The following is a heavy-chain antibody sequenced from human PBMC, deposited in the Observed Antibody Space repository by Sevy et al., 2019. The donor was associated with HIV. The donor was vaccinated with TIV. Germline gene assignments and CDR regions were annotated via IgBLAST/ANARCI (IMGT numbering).Heavy chain of an antibody. CDR1: GFTFSSYA. J-gene: IGHJ4*02. D-gene: IGHD6-19*01. V-gene: IGHV3-23*01. Sequence: GGSLRLSCAASGFTFSSYAMSWVRQAPGKGLEWVSGISGSGDTTYYADFVKDRFTISSDNSMNTMYLQMNGLRAEDAAVYYCATGIYNSGWYAPGYFDNWGQGTLVTVSS. CDR2: ISGSGDTT. CDR3: ATGIYNSGWYAPGYFDN.